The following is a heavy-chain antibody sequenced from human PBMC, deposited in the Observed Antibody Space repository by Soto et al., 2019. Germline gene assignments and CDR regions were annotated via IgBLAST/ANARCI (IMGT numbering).Heavy chain of an antibody. V-gene: IGHV3-23*01. J-gene: IGHJ4*02. CDR1: GFIFSDYS. Sequence: EVQLLESGGGLVLPGGSLRLSCAASGFIFSDYSMSWVRQAPGKGLEWVSGISGRGGSTYYAGSVKGRFTISRDSSSNTLFLQMTSLRAEATALYFCARSSGDTWEQYYFDYWGQGPRVPVSS. CDR2: ISGRGGST. CDR3: ARSSGDTWEQYYFDY. D-gene: IGHD2-21*01.